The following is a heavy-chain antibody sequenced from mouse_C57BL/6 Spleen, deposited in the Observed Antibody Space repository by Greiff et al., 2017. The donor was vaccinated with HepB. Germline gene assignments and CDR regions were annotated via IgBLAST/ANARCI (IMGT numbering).Heavy chain of an antibody. Sequence: VKLQQPGAELVKPGASVKLSCKASGYTFTSYWMHWVKQRPGQGLEWIGMIHPNSGSTNYNEKFKSKATLTVDKSSSTAYMQLSSLTSEDSAVYYCARDSNYEDYAMDYWGQGTSVTVSS. D-gene: IGHD2-5*01. CDR1: GYTFTSYW. J-gene: IGHJ4*01. CDR3: ARDSNYEDYAMDY. CDR2: IHPNSGST. V-gene: IGHV1-64*01.